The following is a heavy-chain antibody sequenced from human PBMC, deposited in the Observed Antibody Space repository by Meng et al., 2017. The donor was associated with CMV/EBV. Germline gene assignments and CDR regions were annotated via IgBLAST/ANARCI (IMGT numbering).Heavy chain of an antibody. CDR2: IYYSGST. CDR1: GGFISSYY. CDR3: ARVYRNWFDP. J-gene: IGHJ5*02. Sequence: SETLSLTCTVSGGFISSYYWSWIRQPPGKGLEWIGYIYYSGSTNYNPSLKSRVTISVDTSKNQFSLKLSSVTAADTAVYYCARVYRNWFDPWGQGTLVTVSS. V-gene: IGHV4-59*01. D-gene: IGHD3-16*02.